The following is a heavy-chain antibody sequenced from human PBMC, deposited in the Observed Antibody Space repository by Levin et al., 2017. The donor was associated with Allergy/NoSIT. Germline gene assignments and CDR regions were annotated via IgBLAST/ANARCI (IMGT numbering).Heavy chain of an antibody. V-gene: IGHV3-48*03. J-gene: IGHJ4*02. Sequence: SCAASRFTFSSYEMNWVRQAPGKGLEWVSYISSSGSTTYYADSVKGRFTISRDNAKNSLYLQMNSLRAEDTAVYYCARSSGWDPGDYWGQGTLVTVSS. CDR1: RFTFSSYE. D-gene: IGHD6-19*01. CDR3: ARSSGWDPGDY. CDR2: ISSSGSTT.